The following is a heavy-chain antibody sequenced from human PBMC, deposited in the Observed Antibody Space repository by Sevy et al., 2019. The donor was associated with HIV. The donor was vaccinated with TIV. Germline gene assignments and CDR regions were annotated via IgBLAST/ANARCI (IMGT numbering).Heavy chain of an antibody. CDR1: GFTVSSNY. CDR2: IYSGGST. D-gene: IGHD5-12*01. Sequence: GESLKISCAASGFTVSSNYMSWVRQAPGKGLEWVSVIYSGGSTYYADSVKGRFTISRDNSKNTLYLQMNSLRAEDTAVYYCARAPGGYNYGAFDIWGQGTMVTVSS. J-gene: IGHJ3*02. CDR3: ARAPGGYNYGAFDI. V-gene: IGHV3-53*01.